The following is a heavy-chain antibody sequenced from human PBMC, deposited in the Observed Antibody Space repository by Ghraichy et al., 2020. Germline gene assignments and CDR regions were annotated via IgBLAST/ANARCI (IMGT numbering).Heavy chain of an antibody. J-gene: IGHJ4*02. Sequence: SETLSLTCTVSGGSISSYYWSWIRQPPGMGLEWIGYIYYSGNTNYNPSLKSRVAISRDTSKTQFSLRLTSVTAADTAVHYCARGLYGSNWYAVDFWGQGTLVTVSS. D-gene: IGHD6-13*01. CDR2: IYYSGNT. CDR3: ARGLYGSNWYAVDF. CDR1: GGSISSYY. V-gene: IGHV4-59*01.